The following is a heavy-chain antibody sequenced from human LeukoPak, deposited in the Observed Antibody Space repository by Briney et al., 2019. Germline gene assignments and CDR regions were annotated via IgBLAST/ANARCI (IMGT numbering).Heavy chain of an antibody. V-gene: IGHV4-59*01. Sequence: SETLSLTCTVSGGSISSYYWSWLRQPPGKGLEWLGYIYYSGSTNYNPSLKSRVTISVDTSKNQFSLKLSSVTAADTAVYYCARRKISAADNYYFDYWGQGTLVTVSS. D-gene: IGHD2-2*01. J-gene: IGHJ4*02. CDR2: IYYSGST. CDR3: ARRKISAADNYYFDY. CDR1: GGSISSYY.